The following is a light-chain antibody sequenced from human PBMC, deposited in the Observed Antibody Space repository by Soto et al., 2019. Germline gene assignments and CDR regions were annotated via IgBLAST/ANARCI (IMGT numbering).Light chain of an antibody. V-gene: IGLV2-14*01. J-gene: IGLJ3*02. Sequence: QSALTQPASVSGSPGQSITISCTGTTSDVGDFNYVSWYQQYPGKAPKLIIYEVSDRPSGVSNRFSGYKSGNTASLTISGLQAEDEADYYCSSYTSHNSLGVFGGGTKLTVL. CDR1: TSDVGDFNY. CDR2: EVS. CDR3: SSYTSHNSLGV.